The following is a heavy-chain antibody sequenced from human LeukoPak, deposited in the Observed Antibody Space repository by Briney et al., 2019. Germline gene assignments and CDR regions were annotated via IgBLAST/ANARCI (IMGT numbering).Heavy chain of an antibody. D-gene: IGHD3-3*01. CDR2: IYYSGST. V-gene: IGHV4-39*01. Sequence: SETLSLTCTVSGGSISSSSYYWGWIRQPPGKGLEWIGSIYYSGSTYYNPSLKSRVTISVDTSKNQFSLKLSSVTAADTAVYYCASQYDFWSGYYARDYWGQGTLVTVSS. J-gene: IGHJ4*02. CDR1: GGSISSSSYY. CDR3: ASQYDFWSGYYARDY.